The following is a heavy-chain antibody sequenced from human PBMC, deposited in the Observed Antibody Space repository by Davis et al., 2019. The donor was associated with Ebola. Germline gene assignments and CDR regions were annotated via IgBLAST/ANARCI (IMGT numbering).Heavy chain of an antibody. CDR2: ISGSGGST. J-gene: IGHJ4*02. V-gene: IGHV3-23*01. Sequence: GESLKISCAASGFTFSSYAMSWVRQAPGKGLEWVSAISGSGGSTYYADSVKGRFTISRDNAKNSLYLQMNSLRAEDTALYYCAKDTGMATSYFDYWGQGTLVTVSS. D-gene: IGHD5-24*01. CDR1: GFTFSSYA. CDR3: AKDTGMATSYFDY.